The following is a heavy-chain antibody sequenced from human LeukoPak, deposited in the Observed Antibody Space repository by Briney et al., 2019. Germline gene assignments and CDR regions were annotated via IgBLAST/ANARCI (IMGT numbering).Heavy chain of an antibody. CDR2: IIPIFGTA. CDR1: GGTFSSYA. CDR3: ARARRVGRFLDSAYYFDY. Sequence: PSVKVSCKASGGTFSSYAISWVLQAPGQGLEWMGGIIPIFGTANYAQKFQGRVTITADESTSTAYMELSSLRSEDTAVYYCARARRVGRFLDSAYYFDYWGQGTLVTVSS. D-gene: IGHD3/OR15-3a*01. J-gene: IGHJ4*02. V-gene: IGHV1-69*01.